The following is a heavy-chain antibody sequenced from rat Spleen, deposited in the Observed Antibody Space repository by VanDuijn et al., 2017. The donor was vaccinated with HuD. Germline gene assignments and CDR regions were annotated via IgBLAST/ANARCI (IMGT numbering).Heavy chain of an antibody. D-gene: IGHD1-6*01. CDR1: GFTFSNYG. J-gene: IGHJ2*01. Sequence: EVQLVESGGGLVQPGRSLKLSCAVSGFTFSNYGRAWGRQAPTKGLEWVATLSYDGITTYYRDSVKGLFTISSENAKSTLYLQMDSLRSEDTATYYCARRHYGYTDYFDYWGQGVMVTVSS. V-gene: IGHV5-29*01. CDR3: ARRHYGYTDYFDY. CDR2: LSYDGITT.